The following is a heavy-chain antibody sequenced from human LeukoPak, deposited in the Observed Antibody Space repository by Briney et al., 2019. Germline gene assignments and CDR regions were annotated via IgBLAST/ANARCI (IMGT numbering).Heavy chain of an antibody. CDR3: ARATGYYYDSSGYDY. CDR2: INHSGST. V-gene: IGHV4-34*01. CDR1: GGSFSGYY. D-gene: IGHD3-22*01. J-gene: IGHJ4*02. Sequence: SETLSLTCAVYGGSFSGYYWTWIRQTPGKGLEWIGEINHSGSTNYNPSLKSRVTISVDTSKNQFSLKLSSVTAADTAVYYCARATGYYYDSSGYDYWGQGTLVTVSS.